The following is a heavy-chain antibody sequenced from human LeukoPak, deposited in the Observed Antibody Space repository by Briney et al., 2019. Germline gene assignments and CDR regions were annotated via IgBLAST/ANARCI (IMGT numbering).Heavy chain of an antibody. Sequence: PGGSLRLSCAASGFTFSSYSMNWVRQAPGQGLERDSSISSNSSYINYADSVQGRFTISRDNAKNSLYLQMNSLRAEDTAVYYCARDRVPFYGDYRGIDYMDVWGQGTLVTVSS. J-gene: IGHJ4*02. V-gene: IGHV3-21*01. CDR3: ARDRVPFYGDYRGIDYMDV. CDR2: ISSNSSYI. CDR1: GFTFSSYS. D-gene: IGHD4-17*01.